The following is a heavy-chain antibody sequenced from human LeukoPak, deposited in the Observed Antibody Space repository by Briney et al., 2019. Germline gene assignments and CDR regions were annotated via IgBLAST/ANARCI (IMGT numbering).Heavy chain of an antibody. Sequence: GGSLRLSCAASGFTVNSNYMSWVRQTPGKGLEWVSTIYSSGSTYYAESMKGRFTISRDNAKNSLYLQMNSLRAEDTAVYYCATYSTRNAREFQSWGQGTLVTVSS. D-gene: IGHD4-11*01. CDR2: IYSSGST. CDR1: GFTVNSNY. CDR3: ATYSTRNAREFQS. V-gene: IGHV3-53*01. J-gene: IGHJ1*01.